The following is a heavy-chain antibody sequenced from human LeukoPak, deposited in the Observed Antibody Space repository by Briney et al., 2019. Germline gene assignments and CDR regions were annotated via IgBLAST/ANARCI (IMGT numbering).Heavy chain of an antibody. V-gene: IGHV3-53*01. CDR1: GFTVSSKY. D-gene: IGHD7-27*01. Sequence: GGSLRLSCAASGFTVSSKYMSWVRQAPGKGLERVSVIYSGGSTYYADSVKGRFTISRDNSKNTLYLQMNSLRAEDTAVYYCAREAPGSWYFDLWGRGTLVTVSS. J-gene: IGHJ2*01. CDR2: IYSGGST. CDR3: AREAPGSWYFDL.